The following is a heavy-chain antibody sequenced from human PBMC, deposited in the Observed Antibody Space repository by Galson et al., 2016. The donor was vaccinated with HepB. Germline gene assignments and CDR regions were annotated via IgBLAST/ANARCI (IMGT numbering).Heavy chain of an antibody. CDR3: ARNDMAGTSDY. CDR2: LNEGGTEK. CDR1: GFKFSDYW. J-gene: IGHJ4*02. D-gene: IGHD6-19*01. Sequence: SLRLSCAASGFKFSDYWMSWARQAPGKGLEWVANLNEGGTEKFYVDSMKDRFTISRGNAKNSLYLQVNSLRVEDTAVYYCARNDMAGTSDYWGQGTLVTVSS. V-gene: IGHV3-7*04.